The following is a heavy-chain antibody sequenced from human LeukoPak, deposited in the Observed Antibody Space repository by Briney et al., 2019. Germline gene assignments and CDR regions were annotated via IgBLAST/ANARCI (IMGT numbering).Heavy chain of an antibody. CDR3: APGASIAAAGTKGHYFDY. CDR2: ISSSSSYI. CDR1: GVTFSSYS. V-gene: IGHV3-21*01. Sequence: PGGSLRLSCAASGVTFSSYSMNWVRQAPGKGLEWVSSISSSSSYIYYADSVKGRFTISRDNAKNSLYLQMNSLRAEDTAVYYCAPGASIAAAGTKGHYFDYWGQGTLVTVSS. D-gene: IGHD6-13*01. J-gene: IGHJ4*02.